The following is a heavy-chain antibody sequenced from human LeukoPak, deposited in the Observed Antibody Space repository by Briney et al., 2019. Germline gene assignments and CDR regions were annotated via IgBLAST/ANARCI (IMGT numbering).Heavy chain of an antibody. J-gene: IGHJ5*02. Sequence: GSLRLSCAAPGFNFSSDWMSWVRQAPGKGLEWVANINRDGNENYYVDSVKGRFTISRDNAKNSLYLQMNSLSGEDAALYYCALCRDGEPRFAASNWFDPWGQGTLVIVSS. CDR3: ALCRDGEPRFAASNWFDP. V-gene: IGHV3-7*02. D-gene: IGHD4-17*01. CDR1: GFNFSSDW. CDR2: INRDGNEN.